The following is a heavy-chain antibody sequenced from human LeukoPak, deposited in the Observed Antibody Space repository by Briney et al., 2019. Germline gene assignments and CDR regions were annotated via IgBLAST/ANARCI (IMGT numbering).Heavy chain of an antibody. Sequence: ASVKVSCKASGYTFTSYDINWVRQATGQGLEWMGWMNPNSGNTGYAQKLQGRVTMTRNTSINTAYMELSSLRSEDTAVYYCARGGKFYYDSSGYSWGFDYWGQGTLVTVSS. D-gene: IGHD3-22*01. CDR3: ARGGKFYYDSSGYSWGFDY. CDR2: MNPNSGNT. V-gene: IGHV1-8*01. CDR1: GYTFTSYD. J-gene: IGHJ4*02.